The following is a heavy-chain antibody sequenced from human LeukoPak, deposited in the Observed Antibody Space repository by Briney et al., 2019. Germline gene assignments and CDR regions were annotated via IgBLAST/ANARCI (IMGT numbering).Heavy chain of an antibody. Sequence: GGSLRLSCTASGFTFSTSWMHWVRQAPGKGLVWVSRINPDGSSTNYADSVKGRFTISRDNAKNTLYLQMNSLRAEDTAVYYCARAMYSSPPYFDYWGQGTLVTVSS. CDR3: ARAMYSSPPYFDY. D-gene: IGHD6-13*01. CDR1: GFTFSTSW. CDR2: INPDGSST. J-gene: IGHJ4*02. V-gene: IGHV3-74*01.